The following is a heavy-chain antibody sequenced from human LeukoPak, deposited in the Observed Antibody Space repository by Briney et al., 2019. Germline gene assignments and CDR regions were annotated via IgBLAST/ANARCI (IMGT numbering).Heavy chain of an antibody. Sequence: TGGSLRLSCAASGFTFSSYAMSWVRQAPGKGLEWVSAISGSGGSTYYADSVKGRFTISRDNSKNTLYLQMNSLRAEDTAVYYCAKSREEGYCSSTSCTSYYYYYGMDVWGQGTTVTVFS. D-gene: IGHD2-2*01. CDR1: GFTFSSYA. J-gene: IGHJ6*02. CDR2: ISGSGGST. CDR3: AKSREEGYCSSTSCTSYYYYYGMDV. V-gene: IGHV3-23*01.